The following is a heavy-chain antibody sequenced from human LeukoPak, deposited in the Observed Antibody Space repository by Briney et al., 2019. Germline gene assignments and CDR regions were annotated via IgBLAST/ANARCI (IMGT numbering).Heavy chain of an antibody. D-gene: IGHD4-17*01. J-gene: IGHJ4*02. CDR1: GFPFSSYS. Sequence: GSLKLSCSASGFPFSSYSMNWIRQAPGKGLEWVSSISSSTSCIYYADSVKGRFTISKDNAKNSLYLQMNSLRAEDTAVYYCARAGGSTVSHSDYWGQGTLVTVSS. CDR2: ISSSTSCI. CDR3: ARAGGSTVSHSDY. V-gene: IGHV3-21*01.